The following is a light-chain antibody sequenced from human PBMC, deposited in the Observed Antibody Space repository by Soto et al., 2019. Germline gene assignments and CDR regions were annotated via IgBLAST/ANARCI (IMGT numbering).Light chain of an antibody. CDR1: QSVSSN. J-gene: IGKJ1*01. CDR3: QQYNDSWT. V-gene: IGKV3-15*01. Sequence: ERVMTPSPATLSGSPGEMSTLSFRASQSVSSNLAWDQQKPGQDPRLLIYGETTRATGIPARFSGSGSGTEFTLTISSLKSEDFAVYYRQQYNDSWTCGNGNKV. CDR2: GET.